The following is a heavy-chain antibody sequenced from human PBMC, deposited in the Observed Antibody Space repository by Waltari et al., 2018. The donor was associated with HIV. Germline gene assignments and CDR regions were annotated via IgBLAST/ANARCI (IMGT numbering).Heavy chain of an antibody. CDR3: AKDKDSTVTTIFYYYGMDV. Sequence: QVQLVESGGGVVQPGRSLRLSCAASGLTFSGYGMHWVGPAPGKGLEWVAVISYEGSNKDYADSVKGRFTISRDNSKNKLYLQMSSLRAEDTAVYYCAKDKDSTVTTIFYYYGMDVWGQGTTVTVSS. V-gene: IGHV3-30*18. D-gene: IGHD4-17*01. CDR2: ISYEGSNK. CDR1: GLTFSGYG. J-gene: IGHJ6*02.